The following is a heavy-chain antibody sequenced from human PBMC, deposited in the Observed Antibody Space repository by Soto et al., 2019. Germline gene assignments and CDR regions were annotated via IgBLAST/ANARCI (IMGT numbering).Heavy chain of an antibody. D-gene: IGHD5-18*01. Sequence: GGSLRLSCAASGFTFSSYWMSWVRQAPGKGLEWVANIKQDGSEKYYVDSVKGRFTISRDNAKNSLYLQMNSLRAEDTAVYYCARDAPFQLWLFGYWGQGTLVTVSS. CDR1: GFTFSSYW. V-gene: IGHV3-7*01. CDR2: IKQDGSEK. J-gene: IGHJ4*02. CDR3: ARDAPFQLWLFGY.